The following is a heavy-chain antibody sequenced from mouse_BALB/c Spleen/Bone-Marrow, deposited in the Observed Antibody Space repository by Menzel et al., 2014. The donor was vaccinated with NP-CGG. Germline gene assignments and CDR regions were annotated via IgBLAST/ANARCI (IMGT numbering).Heavy chain of an antibody. J-gene: IGHJ4*01. V-gene: IGHV1-9*01. D-gene: IGHD1-1*01. CDR1: GYTFSRYW. Sequence: QVQLQQSGAELMKPGASVKISCKTTGYTFSRYWIERVKQRPGHGLEWIGEILPGSGSTNYNEKFKGKATFTADTSSNTDYIQLSSQISEDSAVSYCARKWPYHCGSRVDGLDYWGQGTSVTVSS. CDR2: ILPGSGST. CDR3: ARKWPYHCGSRVDGLDY.